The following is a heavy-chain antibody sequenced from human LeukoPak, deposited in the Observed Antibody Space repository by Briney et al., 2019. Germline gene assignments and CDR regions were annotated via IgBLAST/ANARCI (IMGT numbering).Heavy chain of an antibody. V-gene: IGHV1-69*02. CDR2: IIPILGIS. CDR3: ARSYRDDYIMPY. CDR1: GGTFSSYS. J-gene: IGHJ4*02. D-gene: IGHD5-24*01. Sequence: ASVKVSCKASGGTFSSYSIRWVRQAPGQGLAWMGIIIPILGISNYAQKLQGRVTITAGKSTSTAYMELSSLRSEDTAVYYCARSYRDDYIMPYWGERTLVTVSS.